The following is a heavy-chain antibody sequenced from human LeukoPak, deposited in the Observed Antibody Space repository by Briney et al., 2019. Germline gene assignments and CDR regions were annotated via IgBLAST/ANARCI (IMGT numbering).Heavy chain of an antibody. D-gene: IGHD4-17*01. CDR2: IYYSGST. V-gene: IGHV4-59*01. Sequence: SETLSLTCTVSGGSISSYYWSWIRQPPGKGLEWIGYIYYSGSTNYNPSLKSRVTISVDTSKNQFSLKLSSVTAADTAVYYCARTLYGDYDHWFDPWGQGTLVTVSS. CDR3: ARTLYGDYDHWFDP. CDR1: GGSISSYY. J-gene: IGHJ5*02.